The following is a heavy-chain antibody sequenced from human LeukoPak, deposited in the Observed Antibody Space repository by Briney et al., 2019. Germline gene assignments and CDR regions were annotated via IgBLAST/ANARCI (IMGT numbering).Heavy chain of an antibody. J-gene: IGHJ4*03. CDR3: ARGPTISETGYFDF. V-gene: IGHV4-34*01. Sequence: SETLSLTCAVYGGSFSRYYWSWIRQSPGKGLEWIAEIDHRGDTNYNPSVKSRVTISVDTSKNQFSLKVRSLGAADTAVYYCARGPTISETGYFDFWGQGTLVTVSS. D-gene: IGHD1-1*01. CDR1: GGSFSRYY. CDR2: IDHRGDT.